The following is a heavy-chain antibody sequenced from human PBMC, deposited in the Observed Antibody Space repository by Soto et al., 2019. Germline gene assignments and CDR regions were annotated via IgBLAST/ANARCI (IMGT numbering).Heavy chain of an antibody. V-gene: IGHV4-31*03. CDR2: IYYSGST. CDR1: GGSISSGGYY. CDR3: AREEGTTKAFDI. J-gene: IGHJ3*02. Sequence: QMQLQESGPGLVKPSQTLSLTCTVSGGSISSGGYYWSWIRQHPGKGLEWIGYIYYSGSTYYNPSLKSRVTISVDTSKNQFSLKLSSVTVADTAVYYCAREEGTTKAFDIWGQGTMVTVSS. D-gene: IGHD1-7*01.